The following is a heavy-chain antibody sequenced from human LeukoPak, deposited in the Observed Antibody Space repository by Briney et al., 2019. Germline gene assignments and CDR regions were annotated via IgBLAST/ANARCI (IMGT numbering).Heavy chain of an antibody. Sequence: PGGSLRLSCAASGFTFSGYGMNWVRQAPGKGLEWISYIGPGSNTVFYADSVRGRFTISRDNAKNSLYLQMNSLRDEDTAVYYCTRAGQWTYGFQDYWGQGTLVTVSS. CDR2: IGPGSNTV. D-gene: IGHD3-10*01. CDR1: GFTFSGYG. V-gene: IGHV3-48*02. CDR3: TRAGQWTYGFQDY. J-gene: IGHJ4*02.